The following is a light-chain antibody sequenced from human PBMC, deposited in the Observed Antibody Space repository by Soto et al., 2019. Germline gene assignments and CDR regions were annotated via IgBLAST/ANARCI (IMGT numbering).Light chain of an antibody. CDR1: QSVSNS. V-gene: IGKV3-20*01. CDR2: GAS. J-gene: IGKJ4*01. Sequence: EIVLTQSPATLSLSPGERATLSCWASQSVSNSLAWYQQRPGQAPRLLIYGASSRATGIPDRFSGSGSGTDFTLTISRLEPEDFAVYYCQQYGSSPLTFGGGTKVDIK. CDR3: QQYGSSPLT.